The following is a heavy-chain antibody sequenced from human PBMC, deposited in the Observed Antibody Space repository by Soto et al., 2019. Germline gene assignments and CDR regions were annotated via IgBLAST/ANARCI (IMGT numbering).Heavy chain of an antibody. V-gene: IGHV4-31*03. Sequence: QVQLQESGPGLVKPSQTLSLTCTVSGGSISSGAYYWSWIRQHPGKGLEWIGYIYYSGSTYYNPSLKSRVTISVDTSKNQFSLKLSSGTAAATAVYYCAIYASSGSRGFQHWGQGTLVTVSS. CDR1: GGSISSGAYY. J-gene: IGHJ1*01. D-gene: IGHD3-22*01. CDR3: AIYASSGSRGFQH. CDR2: IYYSGST.